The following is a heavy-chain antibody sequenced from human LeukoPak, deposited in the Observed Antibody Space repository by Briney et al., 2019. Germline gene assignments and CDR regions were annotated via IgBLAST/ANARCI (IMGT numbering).Heavy chain of an antibody. J-gene: IGHJ4*02. CDR2: ISGSGGST. V-gene: IGHV3-23*01. CDR3: AKDYSSGYSFYFDY. CDR1: GFTFSSYA. Sequence: PGGSLRLSCAASGFTFSSYAMSWVRQAPGKGLEWVSAISGSGGSTYYADYVKGRFTISRDNSKNKLYLKMNSLRAEDTAVYYCAKDYSSGYSFYFDYWGQGTLVTVSS. D-gene: IGHD3-22*01.